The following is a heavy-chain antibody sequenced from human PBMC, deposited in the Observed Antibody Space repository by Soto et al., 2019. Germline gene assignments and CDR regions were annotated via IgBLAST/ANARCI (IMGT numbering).Heavy chain of an antibody. CDR1: GGTFTSYT. J-gene: IGHJ4*02. V-gene: IGHV1-69*04. Sequence: SVKVSCKASGGTFTSYTISWVRQAPGQGLEWMGRIIPVLGIITYAQKFQGRITITADKSTTTGYMELSSLVSEDTAVYYCARDLGDTSFRIGYWGQGTLVTVSS. D-gene: IGHD5-18*01. CDR2: IIPVLGII. CDR3: ARDLGDTSFRIGY.